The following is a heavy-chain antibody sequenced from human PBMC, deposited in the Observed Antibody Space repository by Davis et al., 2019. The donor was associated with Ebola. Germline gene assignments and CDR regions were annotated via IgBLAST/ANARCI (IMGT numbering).Heavy chain of an antibody. CDR3: ARAKGIRFLEWLAPSDC. V-gene: IGHV1-2*02. D-gene: IGHD3-3*01. CDR1: GYTFTGYY. Sequence: ASVTVSCKASGYTFTGYYMHWVRQAPGQGLEWMGWINPNSGGTNYAQKFQGRVTMTRDTSISTAYMELSRLRSEDTAVYYCARAKGIRFLEWLAPSDCWGQGTLVTVSS. CDR2: INPNSGGT. J-gene: IGHJ4*02.